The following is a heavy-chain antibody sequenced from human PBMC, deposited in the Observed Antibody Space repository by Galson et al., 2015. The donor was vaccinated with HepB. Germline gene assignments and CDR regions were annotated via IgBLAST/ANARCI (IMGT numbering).Heavy chain of an antibody. Sequence: SVKVSCKASGYTFTSYGISWVRQAPGQGLEWMGWISAYHGNTNYAQKLQGRVTMTTDTSTSTTYMELRSLRSDDTAVYYCAREAAVWFGELDWFDPWGQGTLVTVSS. CDR1: GYTFTSYG. D-gene: IGHD3-10*01. V-gene: IGHV1-18*01. CDR3: AREAAVWFGELDWFDP. CDR2: ISAYHGNT. J-gene: IGHJ5*02.